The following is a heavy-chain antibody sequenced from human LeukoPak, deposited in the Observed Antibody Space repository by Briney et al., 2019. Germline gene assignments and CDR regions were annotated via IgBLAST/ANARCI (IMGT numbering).Heavy chain of an antibody. CDR2: INTNTGNP. V-gene: IGHV7-4-1*02. CDR1: GYTFTNFA. Sequence: GASVKVSCKASGYTFTNFAMNWVRQAPGLGLEWMGWINTNTGNPTYAQGFTGRFVFSLDTSVSTAYLQISSLKAEDTAVYYCARDPNHYYDSSGYYGDYWGQGTLVTVSS. CDR3: ARDPNHYYDSSGYYGDY. J-gene: IGHJ4*02. D-gene: IGHD3-22*01.